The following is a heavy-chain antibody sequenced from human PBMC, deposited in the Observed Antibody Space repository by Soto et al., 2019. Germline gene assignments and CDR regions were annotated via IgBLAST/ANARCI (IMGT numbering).Heavy chain of an antibody. Sequence: GGSLRLSCAASGFTFSSYSMNWVRQAPGKGLEWVSSISSSSSYIYYADSVKGRFTISRDNAKNSLYLKMNSLRAEDTAVYYCARAYCSGGSCYSMASGAFDIWGQGTMVTVSS. CDR1: GFTFSSYS. D-gene: IGHD2-15*01. J-gene: IGHJ3*02. V-gene: IGHV3-21*01. CDR3: ARAYCSGGSCYSMASGAFDI. CDR2: ISSSSSYI.